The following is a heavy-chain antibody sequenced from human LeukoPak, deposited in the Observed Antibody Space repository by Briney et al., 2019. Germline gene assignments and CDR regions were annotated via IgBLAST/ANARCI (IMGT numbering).Heavy chain of an antibody. CDR1: GFTFTSYA. D-gene: IGHD6-19*01. Sequence: PGRSLRLSCAAPGFTFTSYAFHWVRQAPGKGLEWVTVISHDDKNRYYADSVKGRFTISRDNSKNTVYLQMNSLRVEDTAVYFCVRDRDTRGWLYWGQGTLVTVSS. J-gene: IGHJ4*02. V-gene: IGHV3-30*04. CDR2: ISHDDKNR. CDR3: VRDRDTRGWLY.